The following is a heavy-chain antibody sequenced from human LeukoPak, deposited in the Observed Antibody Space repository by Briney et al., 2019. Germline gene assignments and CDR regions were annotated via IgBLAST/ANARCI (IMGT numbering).Heavy chain of an antibody. CDR2: ISSSSSYI. Sequence: PGGSLRLSCAASGFTFSSYSMNWVRQAPGKGLEWVSSISSSSSYIYYADSVKGRFTISRDNAKNSLYLQVNSLRAEDTAVYYCASHRIGYYFDYWGQGTLVTVSS. J-gene: IGHJ4*02. D-gene: IGHD2-15*01. CDR1: GFTFSSYS. V-gene: IGHV3-21*01. CDR3: ASHRIGYYFDY.